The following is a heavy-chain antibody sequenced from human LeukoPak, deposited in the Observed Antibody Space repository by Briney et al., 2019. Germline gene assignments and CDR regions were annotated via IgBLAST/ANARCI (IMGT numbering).Heavy chain of an antibody. D-gene: IGHD1/OR15-1a*01. J-gene: IGHJ4*02. CDR3: ARGPTRYYFDY. CDR1: GVSTSFYY. CDR2: IYYSGNT. Sequence: SETLSLTCTVSGVSTSFYYWSWIRQPPGKGLEWIGYIYYSGNTNYNPSLKSPVSISVDTSKNQFSLKLSSVTAADTAVYYCARGPTRYYFDYWGQGILVTVSS. V-gene: IGHV4-59*01.